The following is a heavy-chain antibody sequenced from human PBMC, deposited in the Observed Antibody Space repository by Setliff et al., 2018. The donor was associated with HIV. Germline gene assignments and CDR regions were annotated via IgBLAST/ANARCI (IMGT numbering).Heavy chain of an antibody. D-gene: IGHD3-10*01. CDR2: ISTYNGNT. Sequence: GASVKVSCKASGYTFTSYGISWVRQAPGQGLEWMGWISTYNGNTNYAQKLQGRVTMTTDTSTTTAYMELRSLKSDDTAIYFCATPWDDETMVRGGGNWFDPWGQGTLVTVSS. J-gene: IGHJ5*02. CDR1: GYTFTSYG. V-gene: IGHV1-18*01. CDR3: ATPWDDETMVRGGGNWFDP.